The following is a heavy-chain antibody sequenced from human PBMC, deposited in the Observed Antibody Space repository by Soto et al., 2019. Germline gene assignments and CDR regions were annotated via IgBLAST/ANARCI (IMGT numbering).Heavy chain of an antibody. CDR1: GFTFSSYA. Sequence: PAGSLRLSCAASGFTFSSYAMSWVRQAPGKGLEWVSAISGSGGSTYSADSVKGRFTISRDNSKNTLYLQMNSLSAEDTAVYYCAKDRAPVYSSSWYSRGFDYWGQGTLVTVSS. J-gene: IGHJ4*02. CDR2: ISGSGGST. V-gene: IGHV3-23*01. D-gene: IGHD6-13*01. CDR3: AKDRAPVYSSSWYSRGFDY.